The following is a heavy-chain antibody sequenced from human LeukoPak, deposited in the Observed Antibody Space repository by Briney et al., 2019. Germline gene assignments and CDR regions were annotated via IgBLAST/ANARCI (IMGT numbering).Heavy chain of an antibody. CDR1: GYTFTSYY. CDR3: ARDLGYSYGWGDYYYYMDV. Sequence: ASVKVSCKASGYTFTSYYMHWVRQAPGLGLEWMGIINPSGGSTSYAQKFQGRVTMTRDMSTSTVYMELSSLRSEDTAVYYCARDLGYSYGWGDYYYYMDVWGKGTTVTVSS. D-gene: IGHD5-18*01. V-gene: IGHV1-46*01. J-gene: IGHJ6*03. CDR2: INPSGGST.